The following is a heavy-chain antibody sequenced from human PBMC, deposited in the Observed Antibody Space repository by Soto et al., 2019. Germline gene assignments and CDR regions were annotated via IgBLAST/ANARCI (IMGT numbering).Heavy chain of an antibody. Sequence: QVQLQQWGAGLLKPSETLSLTCAVYGGSFSGYYWSWIRQPPGKGLEWIGEINHSGSTNYNPSLKSRVTISVDTSKNQFSLKLSSVTAADTAVYYRARSSSGWYRRFDYWGQGTLVTVSS. V-gene: IGHV4-34*01. CDR1: GGSFSGYY. J-gene: IGHJ4*02. CDR2: INHSGST. D-gene: IGHD6-19*01. CDR3: ARSSSGWYRRFDY.